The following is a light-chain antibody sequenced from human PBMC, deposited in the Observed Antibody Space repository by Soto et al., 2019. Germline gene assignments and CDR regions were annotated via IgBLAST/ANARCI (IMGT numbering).Light chain of an antibody. CDR3: TSYASGSSHVV. V-gene: IGLV2-14*01. Sequence: QSALTQPASVSGSPGQSITLSCTGTSSDIGGYDYVSWYQRHPGKAPKLIIYDVNNRPSGVSNRFFGSKSGNTGSLTISGVPAEEQADYYCTSYASGSSHVVFGGGTKLTVL. J-gene: IGLJ2*01. CDR1: SSDIGGYDY. CDR2: DVN.